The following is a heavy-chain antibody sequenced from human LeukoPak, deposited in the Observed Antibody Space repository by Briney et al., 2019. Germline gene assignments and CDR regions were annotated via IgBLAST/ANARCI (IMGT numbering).Heavy chain of an antibody. J-gene: IGHJ3*02. CDR1: GFTFSSYS. CDR2: IRYDGSNK. D-gene: IGHD3-16*01. CDR3: AMGEYAFDI. V-gene: IGHV3-30*02. Sequence: GGSLRLSCAASGFTFSSYSMNWVRQAPGKGLEWVAFIRYDGSNKYYANSVKGRFTISRDNSKNTLYLQMNSLRAEDTAVYYCAMGEYAFDIWGQGTMVTVSS.